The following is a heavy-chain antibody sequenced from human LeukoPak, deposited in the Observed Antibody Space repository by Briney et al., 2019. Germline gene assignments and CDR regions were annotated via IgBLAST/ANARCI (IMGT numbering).Heavy chain of an antibody. D-gene: IGHD3-10*01. J-gene: IGHJ6*02. CDR3: AKDPYGEAGHYYYGMDV. CDR1: GFTFSSSA. Sequence: PGGSLRLSCAASGFTFSSSAMSWVRQVPGKGLEWVSGISASGGSTYYADSVRGRFTISRDNSKNTLYVQMNSLRDEDTAVYYCAKDPYGEAGHYYYGMDVWGQGTTVTVSS. V-gene: IGHV3-23*01. CDR2: ISASGGST.